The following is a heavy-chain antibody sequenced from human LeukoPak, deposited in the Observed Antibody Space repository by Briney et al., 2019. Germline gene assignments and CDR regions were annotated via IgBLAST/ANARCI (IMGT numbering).Heavy chain of an antibody. J-gene: IGHJ6*04. CDR3: ARGISLRVRYSKHGMDV. Sequence: SETLSLTCTVSGGSISSYYWSWIRQPPGKGLEWIGEINHSGSTNYNPSLKSRVTISVDTSKNQFSLKLSSVTAADTAVYYCARGISLRVRYSKHGMDVWGKGTTVTVSS. V-gene: IGHV4-34*01. CDR1: GGSISSYY. D-gene: IGHD5-12*01. CDR2: INHSGST.